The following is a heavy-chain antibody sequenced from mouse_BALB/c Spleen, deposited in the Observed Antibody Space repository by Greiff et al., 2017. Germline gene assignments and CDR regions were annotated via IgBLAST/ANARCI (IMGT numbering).Heavy chain of an antibody. CDR3: ARDLYGSSYGGYFDV. D-gene: IGHD1-1*01. V-gene: IGHV5-4*02. CDR1: GFTFSDYY. Sequence: EVQGVESGGGLVKPGGSLKLSCAASGFTFSDYYMYWVRQTPEKRLEWVATISDGGSYTYYPDSVKGRFTISRDNAKNNLYLQMSSLKSEDTAMYYCARDLYGSSYGGYFDVWGAGTTVTVSS. CDR2: ISDGGSYT. J-gene: IGHJ1*01.